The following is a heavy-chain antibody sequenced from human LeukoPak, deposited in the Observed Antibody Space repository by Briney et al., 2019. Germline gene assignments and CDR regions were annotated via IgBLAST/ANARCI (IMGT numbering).Heavy chain of an antibody. V-gene: IGHV4-39*01. J-gene: IGHJ3*02. D-gene: IGHD3-10*01. CDR1: GVSISSSSYH. Sequence: SETLSLTCTVSGVSISSSSYHWGWIRQPPGKGLDWIGSIYYSGSTYYNPSLKSRVTISVDTSKNQFSLKLSSVTAADTAVYYCARHTRGSGSQGAFDIWGQGTMVTVPS. CDR2: IYYSGST. CDR3: ARHTRGSGSQGAFDI.